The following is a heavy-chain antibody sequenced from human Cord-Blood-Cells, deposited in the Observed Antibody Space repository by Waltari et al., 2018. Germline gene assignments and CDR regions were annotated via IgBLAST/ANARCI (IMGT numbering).Heavy chain of an antibody. D-gene: IGHD3-10*01. V-gene: IGHV1-2*02. CDR2: INPNSGGT. Sequence: QVQLVQSGAEGKKPGASVQVSCKASGYTFPRYYMPWARQAPRPGFEWMGWINPNSGGTNYAQKFQGRVTMTRDTSISTAYMELSRLRSDDTAVYYCARDPIGYYGSGSYYNAFDIWGQGTMVTVSS. CDR1: GYTFPRYY. J-gene: IGHJ3*02. CDR3: ARDPIGYYGSGSYYNAFDI.